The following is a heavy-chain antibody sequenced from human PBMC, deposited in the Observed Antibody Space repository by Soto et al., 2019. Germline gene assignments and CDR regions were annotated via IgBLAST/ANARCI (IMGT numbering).Heavy chain of an antibody. CDR2: ISYDGSNK. CDR3: AKDLLEEAAPRKDWFDP. J-gene: IGHJ5*02. D-gene: IGHD3-3*01. V-gene: IGHV3-30*18. CDR1: GFTFSSYG. Sequence: QVQLVESGGGVVQPGRSLRLSCAASGFTFSSYGMHWVRQAPGKGLEWVAVISYDGSNKYYADSVKGRFTISRDNSKNTLYLQMTRLRAEDTAVYYCAKDLLEEAAPRKDWFDPWGQGTLVTVSS.